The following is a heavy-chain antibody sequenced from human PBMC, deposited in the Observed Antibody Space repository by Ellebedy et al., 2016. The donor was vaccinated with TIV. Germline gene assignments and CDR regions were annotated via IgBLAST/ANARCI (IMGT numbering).Heavy chain of an antibody. Sequence: SETLSLTXTVSGGSISSGGYYWSWIRQHPGKGLEWIGYIYYSGSTYYNPSLKSRVTISVDTSKNQFSLKLSSVTAADTAVYYCARVVTMVRGVMDVWGQGTTVTVSS. CDR2: IYYSGST. D-gene: IGHD3-10*01. CDR1: GGSISSGGYY. J-gene: IGHJ6*02. CDR3: ARVVTMVRGVMDV. V-gene: IGHV4-31*03.